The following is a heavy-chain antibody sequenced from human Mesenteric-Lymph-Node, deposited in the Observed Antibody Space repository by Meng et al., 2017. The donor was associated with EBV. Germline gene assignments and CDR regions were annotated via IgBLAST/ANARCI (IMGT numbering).Heavy chain of an antibody. J-gene: IGHJ4*02. CDR1: GGSVNSGGYS. CDR2: VHHSGLT. D-gene: IGHD4-17*01. Sequence: QLQRQEPGSGPVKPSQTLSPPCTVSGGSVNSGGYSWSWIRQSPEKGLEWIGYVHHSGLTYYNPSLETRVIISLERSKNQFSLKLTSVTAADTAVYYCAGGDYVNQFNYWGQGTLVTVSS. V-gene: IGHV4-30-2*06. CDR3: AGGDYVNQFNY.